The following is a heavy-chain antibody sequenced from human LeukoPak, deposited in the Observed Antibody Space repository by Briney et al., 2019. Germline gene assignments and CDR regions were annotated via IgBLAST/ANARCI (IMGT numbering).Heavy chain of an antibody. CDR1: RFTFSTYA. V-gene: IGHV3-23*01. D-gene: IGHD2-15*01. CDR3: ARACSGGSCYLAAFDM. CDR2: ISASGGST. Sequence: QPGGSLRLSCAASRFTFSTYAMSWVRQAPGKGLEWVSAISASGGSTYYADSVRGRFTISRDNSKNTLYLQMNSLSAEDTAVYYCARACSGGSCYLAAFDMWGQGTLVTVSS. J-gene: IGHJ3*02.